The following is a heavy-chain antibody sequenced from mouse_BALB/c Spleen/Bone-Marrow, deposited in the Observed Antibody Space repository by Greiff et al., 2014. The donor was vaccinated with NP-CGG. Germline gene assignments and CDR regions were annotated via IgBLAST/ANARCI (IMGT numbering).Heavy chain of an antibody. V-gene: IGHV1S127*01. D-gene: IGHD4-1*01. Sequence: QVQLQQSGAELVKPGASVKMSCKASGYTFTSYWMHWVKQRPGQGLEWIGALDPSDSYTTYNQKFKGKATLAVDTSSNTAYMQLSSLTSEDSAVYYCTRGANPYYYTMDYWGQGTSVTVSS. J-gene: IGHJ4*01. CDR1: GYTFTSYW. CDR3: TRGANPYYYTMDY. CDR2: LDPSDSYT.